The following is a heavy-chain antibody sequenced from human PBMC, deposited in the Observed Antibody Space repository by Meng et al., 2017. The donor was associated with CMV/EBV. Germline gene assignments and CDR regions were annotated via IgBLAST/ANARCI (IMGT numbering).Heavy chain of an antibody. V-gene: IGHV3-15*01. CDR2: IKSKFDGETT. D-gene: IGHD4-23*01. J-gene: IGHJ4*02. Sequence: EXQLVEXXXGLVKPGXSLRLSXTGTGSGFIFSNLWINWVRQAPGKGLEWVGRIKSKFDGETTDYAAPVKGRFTISRDDSRNTLYLYMNSLKTEDTAVYYCTTDRPRSGGKTHDYWGQGTLATVAS. CDR1: GFIFSNLW. CDR3: TTDRPRSGGKTHDY.